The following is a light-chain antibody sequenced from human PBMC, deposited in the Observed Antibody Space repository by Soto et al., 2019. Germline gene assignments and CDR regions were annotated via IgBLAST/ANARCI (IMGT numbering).Light chain of an antibody. CDR1: SSDVGGYKF. CDR2: EVS. J-gene: IGLJ1*01. Sequence: QSALTQPASVSGSPGQSITISCTGTSSDVGGYKFVSWYQQHPGTAPKLMIYEVSNRPSGVSSRFSGPKSGNTASLTISGLQAEDEADYFCGSYPGSIYVFGNGTKLTVL. CDR3: GSYPGSIYV. V-gene: IGLV2-14*01.